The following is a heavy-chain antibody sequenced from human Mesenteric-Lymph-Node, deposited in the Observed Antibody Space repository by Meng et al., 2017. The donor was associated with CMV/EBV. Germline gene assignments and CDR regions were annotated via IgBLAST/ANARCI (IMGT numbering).Heavy chain of an antibody. V-gene: IGHV3-15*01. J-gene: IGHJ4*02. CDR3: TTVTHIPS. Sequence: LSCAVSGPGFRGAWMSWGRQAPEKGLEWVGRIMSESAGRTADYAAPVEGRFTISRDDSKETLYLQINRLKIEDTAIYYCTTVTHIPSGGPGTLVTVSS. D-gene: IGHD3-10*01. CDR1: GPGFRGAW. CDR2: IMSESAGRTA.